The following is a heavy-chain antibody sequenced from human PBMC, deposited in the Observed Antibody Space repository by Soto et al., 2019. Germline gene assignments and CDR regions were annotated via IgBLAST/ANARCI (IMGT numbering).Heavy chain of an antibody. J-gene: IGHJ6*02. D-gene: IGHD1-26*01. Sequence: SVKVSCKASGYTLTTFFMHWVRLAPGQGLEWMGVINPGYPAGRSTTYAQKFQGRVTMTTDTSTSTVYMELRRLRSDDTAVYYCATVAIVAGATTSMDVWGQGILVTGPS. CDR3: ATVAIVAGATTSMDV. CDR2: INPGYPAGRST. CDR1: GYTLTTFF. V-gene: IGHV1-46*01.